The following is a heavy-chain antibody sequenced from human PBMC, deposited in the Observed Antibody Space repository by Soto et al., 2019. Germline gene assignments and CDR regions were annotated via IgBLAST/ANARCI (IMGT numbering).Heavy chain of an antibody. Sequence: VQLVESGGGVVQPGRSLRLSCAASGFTFSDYAMHWVRHGPGKGLEWVAVVSQDGRNIHYADSGKGRFTTSRDSCKNTVSMEMTSLRAEDTAVYYCAKGGRQWLVTSGFNYWGQGAMVTVSS. CDR1: GFTFSDYA. CDR3: AKGGRQWLVTSGFNY. J-gene: IGHJ4*02. D-gene: IGHD6-19*01. V-gene: IGHV3-30*18. CDR2: VSQDGRNI.